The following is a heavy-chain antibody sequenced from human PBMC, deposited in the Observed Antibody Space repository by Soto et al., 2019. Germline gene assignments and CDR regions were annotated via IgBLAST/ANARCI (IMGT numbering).Heavy chain of an antibody. V-gene: IGHV1-18*04. CDR1: GYTFTSYG. CDR2: ISGYNGNT. J-gene: IGHJ4*02. CDR3: ARGNYVDSSGPFDY. Sequence: QVQLVQSGAEVKKSGASVKVSCKASGYTFTSYGITWVRQAPGQGLEWMGWISGYNGNTNYAQMLQGRITMTIDTSTSTAYMDLRSLKSDDTAVYFCARGNYVDSSGPFDYWGQGTLVTVSS. D-gene: IGHD3-22*01.